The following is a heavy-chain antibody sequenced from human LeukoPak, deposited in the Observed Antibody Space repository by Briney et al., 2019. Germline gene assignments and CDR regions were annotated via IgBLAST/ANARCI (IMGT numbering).Heavy chain of an antibody. D-gene: IGHD6-13*01. J-gene: IGHJ4*02. Sequence: SETLSLTCTVSGGSISSYYGSWIRQPPGKGLEWIGYIYYSGSTNYNPSLKSLVTISVDTSKHQFSLKLSSVTAADTAVYYCARSWHSSSWYLIDYWGQGTLVTVSS. V-gene: IGHV4-59*01. CDR2: IYYSGST. CDR3: ARSWHSSSWYLIDY. CDR1: GGSISSYY.